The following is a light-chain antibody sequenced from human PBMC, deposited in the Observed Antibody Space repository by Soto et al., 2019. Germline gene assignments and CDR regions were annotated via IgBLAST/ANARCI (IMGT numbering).Light chain of an antibody. CDR1: SSDAFGYNY. Sequence: QSALTQPASVSGSPGQSITFSCTGASSDAFGYNYVSWYQQHPGKAPKLMIYDVSHRPSGVSNRFSGSRSGNTASLTISGLQAEDEATYYCSTYTDRSIAWVFGAGTKLTVL. CDR3: STYTDRSIAWV. V-gene: IGLV2-14*01. J-gene: IGLJ3*02. CDR2: DVS.